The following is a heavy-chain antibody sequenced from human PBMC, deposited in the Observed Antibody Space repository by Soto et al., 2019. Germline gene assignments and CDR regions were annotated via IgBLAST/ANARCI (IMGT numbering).Heavy chain of an antibody. CDR2: IWYDGSNK. J-gene: IGHJ6*02. V-gene: IGHV3-33*01. CDR3: AREDIVAPYKQPDYYYYGMDV. CDR1: GFTFSSYG. Sequence: GGSLRLSCAASGFTFSSYGMHWVRQAPGKGLEWVAVIWYDGSNKYYADSVKGRFTISRDNSKNTLYLQMNSLRAEDTAVYYCAREDIVAPYKQPDYYYYGMDVWGQGTTVTVSS. D-gene: IGHD5-12*01.